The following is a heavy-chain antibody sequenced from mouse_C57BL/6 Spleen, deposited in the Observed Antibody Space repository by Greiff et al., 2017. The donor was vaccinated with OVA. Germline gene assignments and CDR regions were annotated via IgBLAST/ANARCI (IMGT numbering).Heavy chain of an antibody. CDR3: ARRGDGYYHYFDY. D-gene: IGHD2-3*01. CDR1: GYAFSSYW. V-gene: IGHV1-80*01. J-gene: IGHJ2*01. CDR2: IYPGDGDT. Sequence: VQLQESGAELVKPGASVKISCKASGYAFSSYWMNWVKQRPGKGLEWIGQIYPGDGDTNYNGKFKGKATLTADKSSSTAYMQLSSLTSEDSAVYFCARRGDGYYHYFDYWGQGTTLTVSS.